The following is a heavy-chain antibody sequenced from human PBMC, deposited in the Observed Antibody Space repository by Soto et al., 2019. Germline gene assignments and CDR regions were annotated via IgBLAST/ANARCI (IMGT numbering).Heavy chain of an antibody. CDR1: GYTFTGYY. D-gene: IGHD3-3*01. CDR2: INPNSGGT. V-gene: IGHV1-2*04. Sequence: ASVKVSCKASGYTFTGYYMHWVRQAPGQGLEWMGWINPNSGGTNYAQKFQGWVTMTRDTSISTAYMELSRLRSDDTAVYYCARANDFWSGSTYYYYGMEVWGQGTTVTVSS. J-gene: IGHJ6*02. CDR3: ARANDFWSGSTYYYYGMEV.